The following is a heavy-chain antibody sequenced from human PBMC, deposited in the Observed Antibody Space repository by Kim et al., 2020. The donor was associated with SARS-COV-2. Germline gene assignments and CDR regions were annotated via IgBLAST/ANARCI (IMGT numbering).Heavy chain of an antibody. CDR1: GGSFSGYY. V-gene: IGHV4-34*01. D-gene: IGHD6-19*01. Sequence: SETLSLTCSVYGGSFSGYYWSWIRQPPGKGLEWIGEINHSGSTNYNPSLKSRVTISVDTSKNQFSLKLSSVTAADTAVYYCARGRGQWLPRFDPWGQGTLVTVSS. J-gene: IGHJ5*02. CDR2: INHSGST. CDR3: ARGRGQWLPRFDP.